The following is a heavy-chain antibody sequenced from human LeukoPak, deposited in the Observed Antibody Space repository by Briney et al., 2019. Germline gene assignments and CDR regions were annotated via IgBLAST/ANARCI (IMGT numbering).Heavy chain of an antibody. V-gene: IGHV4-39*01. J-gene: IGHJ3*02. Sequence: SETLSLTCTVSGGSISSSSYYWGWIRQPPGKGLEWIGSIYYSGSTYYNPSLKSRVTISVDTSKNQFSLKLSSVTAADTAVYYCATPGEGSDAFDIWGQGTMVTVSS. CDR1: GGSISSSSYY. CDR2: IYYSGST. D-gene: IGHD3-16*01. CDR3: ATPGEGSDAFDI.